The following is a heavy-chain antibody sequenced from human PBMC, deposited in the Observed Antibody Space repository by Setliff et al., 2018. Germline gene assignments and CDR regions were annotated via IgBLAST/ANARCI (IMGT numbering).Heavy chain of an antibody. CDR3: ARVSGFQYMDV. CDR2: IYYRGDT. V-gene: IGHV4-39*07. J-gene: IGHJ6*03. Sequence: SETLSLTCTVSGASLSSGTYYWGWIRQPPGKGLEWIGRIYYRGDTYYNASLKGRLTISLDTSKNQFSLNLSSLTAADTAVYYCARVSGFQYMDVWGKGTTVTVSS. CDR1: GASLSSGTYY. D-gene: IGHD3-3*01.